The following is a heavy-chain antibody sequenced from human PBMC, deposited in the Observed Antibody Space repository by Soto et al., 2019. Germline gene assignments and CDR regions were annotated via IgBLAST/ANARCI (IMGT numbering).Heavy chain of an antibody. V-gene: IGHV4-30-4*01. J-gene: IGHJ4*02. D-gene: IGHD5-12*01. Sequence: SETLSLTCTVSGGSISSGDYYWSWIRQPPGKGLEWIGCIYYSGSTYYNPSLKSRVTISVDTSKNQFSLKLSSVTAADTAVYYCARAVATMNYFDYWGQGTLVTVSS. CDR2: IYYSGST. CDR3: ARAVATMNYFDY. CDR1: GGSISSGDYY.